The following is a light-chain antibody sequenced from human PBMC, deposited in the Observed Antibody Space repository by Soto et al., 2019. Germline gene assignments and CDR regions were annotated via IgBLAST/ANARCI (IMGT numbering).Light chain of an antibody. CDR2: EVT. CDR3: SSYTGDRHFYV. CDR1: GSEVGTNNF. Sequence: QSVLTQPPSASGSPGPSVSISCTGTGSEVGTNNFVSWYQQHPGKAPKLLIYEVTKRPSGVPDRFSGSKSGNTASLTVSGLQAEDEAEYFCSSYTGDRHFYVFGTGTKVTVL. V-gene: IGLV2-8*01. J-gene: IGLJ1*01.